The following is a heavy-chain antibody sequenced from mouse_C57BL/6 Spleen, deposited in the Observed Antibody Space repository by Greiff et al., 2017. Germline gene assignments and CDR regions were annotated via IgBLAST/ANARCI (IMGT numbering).Heavy chain of an antibody. Sequence: EVQLQQSGPELVKPGASVKISCKASGYTFTDYYMNWVKQSHGKSLEWIGDINPNNGGTSYNQKFKGKATLTVDKSSSTAYMDLRSLTSEDSAVYYCARHYDYDWYFDVWGTGTTVTVSS. CDR3: ARHYDYDWYFDV. J-gene: IGHJ1*03. D-gene: IGHD2-4*01. CDR1: GYTFTDYY. V-gene: IGHV1-26*01. CDR2: INPNNGGT.